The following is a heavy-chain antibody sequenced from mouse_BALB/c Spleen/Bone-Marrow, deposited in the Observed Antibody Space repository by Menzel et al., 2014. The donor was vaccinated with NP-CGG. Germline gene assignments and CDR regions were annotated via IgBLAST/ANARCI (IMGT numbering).Heavy chain of an antibody. D-gene: IGHD2-10*01. CDR2: ISSGGSYT. V-gene: IGHV5-9*02. CDR1: GFAFSSYD. Sequence: EVKLMESGGGLVKPGGSLKLSCAASGFAFSSYDMSWVRQTPEKRLEWVATISSGGSYTYYPDSVKGRFTISRDNARSTLYLQMSSLRSEDTALYYCARHPYYGNYPAWFAYWGQGTLVTVSA. J-gene: IGHJ3*01. CDR3: ARHPYYGNYPAWFAY.